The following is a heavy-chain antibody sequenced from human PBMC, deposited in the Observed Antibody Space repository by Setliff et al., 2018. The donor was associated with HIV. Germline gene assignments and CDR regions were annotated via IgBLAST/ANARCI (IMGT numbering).Heavy chain of an antibody. V-gene: IGHV1-58*01. D-gene: IGHD1-26*01. CDR3: AAEGATDWVSDAFDI. J-gene: IGHJ3*02. CDR2: IVVGSGNT. CDR1: GFTFTSSA. Sequence: GASVKVSCKASGFTFTSSAVQWVRQARGQRLEWIGWIVVGSGNTNYAQKFQERVTITRDMSTSTAYMELSSLRSEDTAVYYCAAEGATDWVSDAFDIWGQGTMVTV.